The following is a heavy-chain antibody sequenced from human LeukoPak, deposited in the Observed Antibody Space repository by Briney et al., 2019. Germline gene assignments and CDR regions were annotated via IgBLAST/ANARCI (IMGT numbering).Heavy chain of an antibody. CDR1: GYTFTSYD. V-gene: IGHV1-8*01. D-gene: IGHD2-2*01. CDR2: MNPNSGNT. CDR3: ARGPPHRKIVVVPAANGIDP. J-gene: IGHJ5*02. Sequence: ASVKVSCKASGYTFTSYDINWVRQATGQGLEWMGWMNPNSGNTGYAQKFQGRVTMTRNTYISTAYMELSSLRSEDTAVYYRARGPPHRKIVVVPAANGIDPWGQGTLVTVSS.